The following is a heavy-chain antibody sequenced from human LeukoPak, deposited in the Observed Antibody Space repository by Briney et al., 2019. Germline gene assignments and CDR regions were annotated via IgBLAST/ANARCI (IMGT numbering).Heavy chain of an antibody. CDR3: AKFLAVAGQGDFDY. V-gene: IGHV3-30-3*02. CDR2: ITYDGTNK. Sequence: GRSLRLSCAASGFTFDSYALHWVRQAPGKGLEWLAIITYDGTNKYYADSVKGRFTISRDNSKNTLFLQMNSLRAEDTAVYYCAKFLAVAGQGDFDYWGQGTLVTVSS. CDR1: GFTFDSYA. D-gene: IGHD6-19*01. J-gene: IGHJ4*02.